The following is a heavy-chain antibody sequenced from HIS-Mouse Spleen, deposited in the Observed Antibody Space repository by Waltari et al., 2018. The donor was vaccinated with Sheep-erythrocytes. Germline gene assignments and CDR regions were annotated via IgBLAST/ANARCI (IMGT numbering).Heavy chain of an antibody. CDR3: AKVWGSGSYYNPAFDI. CDR2: ISYDGSNK. CDR1: GFTFSSYG. D-gene: IGHD3-10*01. J-gene: IGHJ3*02. Sequence: QVQLVESGGGVVQPGGSLRLSCAASGFTFSSYGMHWVRQAPGKGLEWVAVISYDGSNKYYADSVKGRFTISRDNSKNTLYLQMNSLRAEDTAVYYCAKVWGSGSYYNPAFDIWGQGTMVTVSS. V-gene: IGHV3-30*18.